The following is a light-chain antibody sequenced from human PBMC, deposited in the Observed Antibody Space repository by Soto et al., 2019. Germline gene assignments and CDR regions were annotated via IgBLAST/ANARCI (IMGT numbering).Light chain of an antibody. Sequence: QSALTQPASVSGSPGQSITISCTGTSSDVGGYNYVSWYQQHPGKAPKLMIYDVSNRPSGVSNRFSVSKSGNTASLTISGLQAEDEADYYCSSYTSSSTDVVFGGGTQLTVL. CDR3: SSYTSSSTDVV. CDR2: DVS. CDR1: SSDVGGYNY. V-gene: IGLV2-14*01. J-gene: IGLJ2*01.